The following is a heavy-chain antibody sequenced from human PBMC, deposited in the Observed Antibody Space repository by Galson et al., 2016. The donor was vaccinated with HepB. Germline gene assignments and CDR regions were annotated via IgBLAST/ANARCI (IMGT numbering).Heavy chain of an antibody. Sequence: SLRLSCAASGFTFKDYAMHWVRQAPGKGLEWVSFISWNSGSIGYADSVKGRFTISRDSAKNSLYLQMNRLRAEDTAVYYCAKDRGVVLMDVWGKGTTVTVSS. CDR1: GFTFKDYA. V-gene: IGHV3-9*01. CDR2: ISWNSGSI. J-gene: IGHJ6*04. D-gene: IGHD3-3*01. CDR3: AKDRGVVLMDV.